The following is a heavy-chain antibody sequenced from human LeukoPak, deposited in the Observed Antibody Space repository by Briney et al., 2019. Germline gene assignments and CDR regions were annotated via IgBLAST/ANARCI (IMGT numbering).Heavy chain of an antibody. CDR2: INHSGST. CDR1: GGSFSGYY. Sequence: SETLSLTCAVYGGSFSGYYWSWIRQPPGKGLEWIGEINHSGSTNYNPSLKSRVTISVDTSKNQFSLKLSSVTAADTAVYYCAREGRAYYDYVWGSYRPHYFDYWGQGTLVTVSS. J-gene: IGHJ4*02. V-gene: IGHV4-34*01. CDR3: AREGRAYYDYVWGSYRPHYFDY. D-gene: IGHD3-16*02.